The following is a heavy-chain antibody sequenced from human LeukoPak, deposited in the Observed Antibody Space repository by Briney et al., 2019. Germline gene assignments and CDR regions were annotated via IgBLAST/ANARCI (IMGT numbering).Heavy chain of an antibody. CDR1: GGTFSSYA. D-gene: IGHD5-24*01. Sequence: SVRVSCKASGGTFSSYAISWVRQAPGQGLEWMGGIIPIFGTANYAQKFQGRVTITADESTSTAYLELSSLTSEDTAVYYCARVVLGRRWLQTSYYYGMDVWGQGTTVTVSS. J-gene: IGHJ6*02. CDR3: ARVVLGRRWLQTSYYYGMDV. CDR2: IIPIFGTA. V-gene: IGHV1-69*13.